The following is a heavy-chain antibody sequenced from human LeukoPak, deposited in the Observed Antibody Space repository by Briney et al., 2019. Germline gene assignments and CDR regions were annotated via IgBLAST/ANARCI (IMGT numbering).Heavy chain of an antibody. Sequence: PSETLSLTCTVSGGSVGIYYWNWIRQPPGKGLEWIGYIDYSGSTNYNPSLKSRVTMSIDTSNTSKNQFSLKLNSVTAADTAVYYCAKDRDVGGVVPRLFDYWGQGILVTVSS. J-gene: IGHJ4*02. CDR2: IDYSGST. CDR3: AKDRDVGGVVPRLFDY. D-gene: IGHD3-16*01. V-gene: IGHV4-59*02. CDR1: GGSVGIYY.